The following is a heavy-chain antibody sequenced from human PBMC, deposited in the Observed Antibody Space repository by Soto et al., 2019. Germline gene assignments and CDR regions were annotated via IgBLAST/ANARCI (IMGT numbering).Heavy chain of an antibody. J-gene: IGHJ3*02. CDR3: ATIVHGSGSYSDAFDI. V-gene: IGHV1-24*01. CDR2: FDPEDGET. Sequence: GASVKVSCKVSGYTLTELSMHWVRQAPGKGLEWMGGFDPEDGETIYAQKFQGRVTMTEDTSTDTAYMELSSLRSEDTAVYYCATIVHGSGSYSDAFDIWGQGTMVTVSS. D-gene: IGHD3-10*01. CDR1: GYTLTELS.